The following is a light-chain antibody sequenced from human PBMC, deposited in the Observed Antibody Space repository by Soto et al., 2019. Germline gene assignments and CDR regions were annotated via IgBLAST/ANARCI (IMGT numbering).Light chain of an antibody. J-gene: IGLJ1*01. Sequence: QSALTQPASVSCSPGQSITISCTGTSSDVGGYNYVSWYQQHPGKAPKLIIYDVSNRPSGVSNRFSVSKPGNTASLTISVLQAEDEADYYCSSYTSSSVYVFRTGTKVTVL. CDR2: DVS. CDR3: SSYTSSSVYV. CDR1: SSDVGGYNY. V-gene: IGLV2-14*01.